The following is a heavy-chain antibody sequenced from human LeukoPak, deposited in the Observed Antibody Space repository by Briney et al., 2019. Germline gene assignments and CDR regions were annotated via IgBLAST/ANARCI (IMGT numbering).Heavy chain of an antibody. CDR2: ISGGNGNTYYA. CDR3: AEFYDILTGYFDY. D-gene: IGHD3-9*01. J-gene: IGHJ4*02. CDR1: GFSFDDYA. Sequence: PGGSLRLSCAASGFSFDDYAMSWVRQSPGKGLEWVSAISGGNGNTYYAYYADSVRGRFTISRDSSKNTLYLQMNSLRAEDTAVYYCAEFYDILTGYFDYWGQGTLVTVSS. V-gene: IGHV3-23*01.